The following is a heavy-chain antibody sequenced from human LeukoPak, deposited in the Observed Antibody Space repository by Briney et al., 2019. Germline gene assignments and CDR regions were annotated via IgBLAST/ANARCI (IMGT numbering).Heavy chain of an antibody. CDR3: ASPVGGLYSYGYAAFDY. D-gene: IGHD5-18*01. CDR1: GYTFTSYA. J-gene: IGHJ4*02. V-gene: IGHV1-18*01. Sequence: ASVKVSCKASGYTFTSYAISWVRQAPGQGLEWMGWISADNGNTDYAQRFQGRVTMTRDTSISTAYMELSRLRSDDTAVYYCASPVGGLYSYGYAAFDYWGQGTLVTVSS. CDR2: ISADNGNT.